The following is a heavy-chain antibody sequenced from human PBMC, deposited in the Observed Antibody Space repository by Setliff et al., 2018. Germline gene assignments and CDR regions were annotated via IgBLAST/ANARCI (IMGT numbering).Heavy chain of an antibody. CDR3: AKGGSTRCYTEADY. V-gene: IGHV3-9*01. J-gene: IGHJ4*02. D-gene: IGHD2-2*02. CDR1: GFTFDDYA. Sequence: GGSMRLSCAASGFTFDDYAMHWVRQAPGKGLEWVSGISWNSGIVAYADSVKGRFTISRDNAKNALYLQMNSLTAEDTAVYHCAKGGSTRCYTEADYWGQGTLVTVSS. CDR2: ISWNSGIV.